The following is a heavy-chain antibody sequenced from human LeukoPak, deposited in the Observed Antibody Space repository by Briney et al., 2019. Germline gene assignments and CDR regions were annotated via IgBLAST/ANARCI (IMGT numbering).Heavy chain of an antibody. J-gene: IGHJ4*02. V-gene: IGHV3-23*01. Sequence: PGASLRLSCAASGFTFSNYGMSWVRQAPGKGLEWVSGIGGTGSGTYYADSVKGRFTISRDNSKNTLYLQMNSLTAEDTALYYCAKDTRIAVSGRSMGYFDSRGQGTLVTVSP. D-gene: IGHD6-19*01. CDR1: GFTFSNYG. CDR3: AKDTRIAVSGRSMGYFDS. CDR2: IGGTGSGT.